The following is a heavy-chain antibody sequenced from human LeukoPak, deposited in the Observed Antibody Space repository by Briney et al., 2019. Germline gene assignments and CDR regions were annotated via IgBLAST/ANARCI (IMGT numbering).Heavy chain of an antibody. CDR2: IIPIFGTA. CDR1: GGTFSSYA. Sequence: GASVKVSCKASGGTFSSYAISWVRQAPGQGLEWMGGIIPIFGTADYAQKFQGRVTITTDESTSTAYMELSSLRSEDTAVYYCARAARITIFGVEPYNWFDPWGQGTLVTVSS. CDR3: ARAARITIFGVEPYNWFDP. D-gene: IGHD3-3*01. V-gene: IGHV1-69*05. J-gene: IGHJ5*02.